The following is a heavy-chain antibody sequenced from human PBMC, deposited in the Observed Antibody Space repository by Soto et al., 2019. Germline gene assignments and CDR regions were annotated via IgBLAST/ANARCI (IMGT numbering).Heavy chain of an antibody. V-gene: IGHV1-69*01. Sequence: QVQLVQSGAEVKKPGSSVKVSCKASGGTFSSYAISWVRQAPGQGLEWMGGIIPIFGTANYAQKFQGRVTITADESTSTAYMELSSLRSEDTAVYYCAKDLHPNQLLWLTLYGMDVWGQGTTVTVSS. D-gene: IGHD3-10*01. CDR2: IIPIFGTA. CDR1: GGTFSSYA. CDR3: AKDLHPNQLLWLTLYGMDV. J-gene: IGHJ6*02.